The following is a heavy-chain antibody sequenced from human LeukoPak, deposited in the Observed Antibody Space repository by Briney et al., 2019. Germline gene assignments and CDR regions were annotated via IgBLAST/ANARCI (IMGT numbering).Heavy chain of an antibody. J-gene: IGHJ1*01. CDR2: INWNGGST. CDR1: GFTFDDYG. Sequence: GGSLRLSCAASGFTFDDYGMSWVRQAPGKGLEWVSGINWNGGSTGYADSVKGRFTISRDNSKNTLYLQMNSLRAEDTAVYYCAKAYSSGWKGYFQHWGQGTLVTVSS. V-gene: IGHV3-20*04. CDR3: AKAYSSGWKGYFQH. D-gene: IGHD6-19*01.